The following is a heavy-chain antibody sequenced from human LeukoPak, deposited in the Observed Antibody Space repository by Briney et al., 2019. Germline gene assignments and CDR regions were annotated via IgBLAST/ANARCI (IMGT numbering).Heavy chain of an antibody. J-gene: IGHJ4*02. Sequence: SETLSLTCTVSGASISSGGYYWSWIRQHPGKGLEWIGYIYYSGTTYYNPSLKSRVTISVDTSENQFSLKLTSVTAADTAVYYCAKDGISYGIDYWGQGTLVTVSS. CDR3: AKDGISYGIDY. CDR1: GASISSGGYY. D-gene: IGHD5-18*01. V-gene: IGHV4-31*03. CDR2: IYYSGTT.